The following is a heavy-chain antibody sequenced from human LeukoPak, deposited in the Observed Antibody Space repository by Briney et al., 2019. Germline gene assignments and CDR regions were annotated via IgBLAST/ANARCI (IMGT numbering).Heavy chain of an antibody. CDR1: GYTFTSHY. V-gene: IGHV1-2*02. CDR3: ARVGRPGIAAKVGYMYG. Sequence: ASVKVSCKASGYTFTSHYMHWVRQATGQGLDWMGWINPDSGGTKYAQKFQGRVTMTRDTSISTAYMELSRLRSDDTAVYYCARVGRPGIAAKVGYMYGWGKGTTVTVSS. CDR2: INPDSGGT. D-gene: IGHD6-13*01. J-gene: IGHJ6*03.